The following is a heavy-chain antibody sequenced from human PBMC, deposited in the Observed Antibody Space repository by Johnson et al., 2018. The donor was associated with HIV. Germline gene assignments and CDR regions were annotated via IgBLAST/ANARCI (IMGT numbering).Heavy chain of an antibody. D-gene: IGHD1-1*01. J-gene: IGHJ3*02. CDR3: AKDRWHYKCWVDAFDI. CDR2: IRYDGSNK. V-gene: IGHV3-30*02. Sequence: VHLVESGGGVVQPGGSLRLSCAASGFTFSSYGMHWVRQAPGKGLEWVAFIRYDGSNKYYADSVKGRFTISRDNSKNKLNLQMNSLRAEDTAVYSCAKDRWHYKCWVDAFDIWGQGTMVTVAS. CDR1: GFTFSSYG.